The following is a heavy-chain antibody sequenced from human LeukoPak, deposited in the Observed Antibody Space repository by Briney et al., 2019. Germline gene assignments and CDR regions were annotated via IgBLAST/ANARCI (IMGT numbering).Heavy chain of an antibody. Sequence: SETLSLTCTVSGDSISNFYWNWIRQSPGKVLEWIGNIHYSGSSVYNPSLKSRGTISIDTSRKQFFLKLSSVTAADTAVYFCALAPNSNWFDFWGPGTLVTVSS. J-gene: IGHJ5*01. CDR3: ALAPNSNWFDF. D-gene: IGHD2-8*01. V-gene: IGHV4-59*08. CDR2: IHYSGSS. CDR1: GDSISNFY.